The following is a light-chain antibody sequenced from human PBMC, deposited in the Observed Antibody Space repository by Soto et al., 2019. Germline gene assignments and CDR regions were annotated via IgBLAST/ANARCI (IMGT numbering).Light chain of an antibody. Sequence: DIQMTQSPSSLSASEGDRVTITCQSSHDVSRNLNWFQQKPGEAPQLLIYDASNFERGVPSRFSGSGSGTDFTLTIISLQPEDVATYYCQQYNSMLSFGGGTEVEIK. J-gene: IGKJ4*01. CDR1: HDVSRN. V-gene: IGKV1-33*01. CDR2: DAS. CDR3: QQYNSMLS.